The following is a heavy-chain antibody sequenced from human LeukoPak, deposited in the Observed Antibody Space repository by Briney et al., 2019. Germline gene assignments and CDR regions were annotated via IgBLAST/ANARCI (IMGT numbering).Heavy chain of an antibody. CDR1: GYTFTGYY. CDR3: ARADYDILTGYFYNWFDP. D-gene: IGHD3-9*01. CDR2: INPNSGGT. J-gene: IGHJ5*02. Sequence: ASVKVSCKASGYTFTGYYMHWVRQAPGQGLEWMGWINPNSGGTNYAQKFQGRVTMTRDTSISTAYMELSRLRSDNTALYYCARADYDILTGYFYNWFDPWGQGTLVTVSS. V-gene: IGHV1-2*02.